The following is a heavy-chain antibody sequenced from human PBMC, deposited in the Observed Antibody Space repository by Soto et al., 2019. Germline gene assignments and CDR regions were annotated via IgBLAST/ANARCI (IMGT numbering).Heavy chain of an antibody. CDR1: GYTFTSYY. D-gene: IGHD6-6*01. J-gene: IGHJ4*02. Sequence: ASVKVSCKASGYTFTSYYMHWVRQAPGQGLEWMGIINPSGGSTSYAQKFQGRVTITADESTSTAYMELSSLRSEDTAVYYCARVFRPPSYYLDYWGQGTLVTVSS. CDR3: ARVFRPPSYYLDY. V-gene: IGHV1-46*01. CDR2: INPSGGST.